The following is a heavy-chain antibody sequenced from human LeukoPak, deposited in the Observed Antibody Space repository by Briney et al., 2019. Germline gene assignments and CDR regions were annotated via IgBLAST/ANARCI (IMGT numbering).Heavy chain of an antibody. V-gene: IGHV3-23*01. CDR1: GFTFSSYA. CDR3: AKSFRVGVRGVIINGYYFDY. CDR2: ISGRGGIT. J-gene: IGHJ4*02. Sequence: GGSLRLSCAASGFTFSSYAMSWVRQAPGKGLEWGSAISGRGGITYYADSVKGRFTISRDNSKNTLYLQMNSLRAEDTAVYYCAKSFRVGVRGVIINGYYFDYWGQGTLVTVSS. D-gene: IGHD3-10*02.